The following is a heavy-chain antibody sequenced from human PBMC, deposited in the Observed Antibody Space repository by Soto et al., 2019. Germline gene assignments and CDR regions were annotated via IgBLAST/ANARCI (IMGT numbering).Heavy chain of an antibody. CDR3: TRYEGSQGY. CDR2: IRSKANSYAT. J-gene: IGHJ4*02. Sequence: EVQLVESGGGLVQPGGSLKLSCAASGFTFSGSAMHWVRQASGKGLEWVGRIRSKANSYATAYAASVKGRFTISRDDSKNTAYLKMNSLKTEDTAVYYCTRYEGSQGYWGQGTLVTVSS. V-gene: IGHV3-73*01. CDR1: GFTFSGSA. D-gene: IGHD3-3*01.